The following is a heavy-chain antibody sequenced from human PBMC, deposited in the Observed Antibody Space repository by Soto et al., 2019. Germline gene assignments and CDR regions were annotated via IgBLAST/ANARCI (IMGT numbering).Heavy chain of an antibody. J-gene: IGHJ6*03. CDR1: GGSISSYY. CDR2: IYYSGST. CDR3: ASSVLRYFDWLPIKGYYYYMDV. V-gene: IGHV4-59*08. Sequence: PSETLSLTCTVSGGSISSYYWSWIRQPPGKGLEWIGYIYYSGSTNYNPSLKSRVTISVDTSKNQFSLKLSSVTAADTAVYYCASSVLRYFDWLPIKGYYYYMDVWGKGTTVTVSS. D-gene: IGHD3-9*01.